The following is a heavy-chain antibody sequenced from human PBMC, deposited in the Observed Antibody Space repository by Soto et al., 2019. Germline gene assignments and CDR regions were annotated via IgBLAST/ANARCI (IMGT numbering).Heavy chain of an antibody. CDR2: TYYRSKWYS. CDR1: GVSVTSNSAA. D-gene: IGHD3-3*01. V-gene: IGHV6-1*01. CDR3: AGGLWSGYYSNWFDP. J-gene: IGHJ5*02. Sequence: QTLSLTYVNSGVSVTSNSAAWNWIRQSPSRDLEWLGRTYYRSKWYSDYAVSVKSRITINPDTSKNRFSLQLSSVTPEDTAVYYCAGGLWSGYYSNWFDPWGQGTLVTVSS.